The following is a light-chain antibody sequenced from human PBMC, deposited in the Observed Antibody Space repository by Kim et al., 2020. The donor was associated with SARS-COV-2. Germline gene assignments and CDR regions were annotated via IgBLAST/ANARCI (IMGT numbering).Light chain of an antibody. Sequence: QSVLTQPPSASGTPGQRVTISCSGSNSNIGSNIVDWYQQLPGTAPKLLIHSNDERPSGVPDRFSGSKSGTSASLAISGLQSEDEADYYCATWDDSLNGVVFGGGTQLTVL. CDR1: NSNIGSNI. CDR2: SND. V-gene: IGLV1-44*01. CDR3: ATWDDSLNGVV. J-gene: IGLJ2*01.